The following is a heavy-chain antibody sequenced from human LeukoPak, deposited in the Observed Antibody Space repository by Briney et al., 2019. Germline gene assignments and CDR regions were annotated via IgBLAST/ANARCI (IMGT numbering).Heavy chain of an antibody. CDR2: INSDGSST. Sequence: GGSLRLSCAASGFTFSSYSMNWVRQAPGKGLVWVSRINSDGSSTSYADSVKGRFTISRDNAKNTLYLQMNSLRAEDTAVYYCAKWGSGRTQRADYWGQGTLVTVSS. V-gene: IGHV3-74*01. CDR1: GFTFSSYS. CDR3: AKWGSGRTQRADY. D-gene: IGHD3-10*01. J-gene: IGHJ4*02.